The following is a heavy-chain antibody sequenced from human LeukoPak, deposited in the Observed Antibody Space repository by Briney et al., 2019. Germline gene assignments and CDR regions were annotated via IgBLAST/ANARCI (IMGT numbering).Heavy chain of an antibody. CDR3: ANVPVQLWLRDVGY. V-gene: IGHV3-23*01. CDR2: ISGSGGST. D-gene: IGHD5-18*01. J-gene: IGHJ4*02. CDR1: GFTFSSYG. Sequence: AGGSLRLSCAASGFTFSSYGMSWVRQAPGKGLEWVSAISGSGGSTYYADSVKGRFTISRDNSKNTLYLQMNSLRAEDTAVYYCANVPVQLWLRDVGYWGQGTLVTVSS.